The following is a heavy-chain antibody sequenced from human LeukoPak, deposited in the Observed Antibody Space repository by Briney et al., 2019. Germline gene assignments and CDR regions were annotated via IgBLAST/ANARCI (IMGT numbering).Heavy chain of an antibody. Sequence: GGSLRLSCAASGFTFSSYSMNWVRQAPGKGLEWVPILSANGGKTFYADSVKGRFTISRDNSKNTLYLQMNSLRAEDTAVYYCAKGKDCANGVCRTFDYWGQGTLVAVSS. CDR3: AKGKDCANGVCRTFDY. CDR2: LSANGGKT. V-gene: IGHV3-23*01. CDR1: GFTFSSYS. J-gene: IGHJ4*02. D-gene: IGHD2-8*01.